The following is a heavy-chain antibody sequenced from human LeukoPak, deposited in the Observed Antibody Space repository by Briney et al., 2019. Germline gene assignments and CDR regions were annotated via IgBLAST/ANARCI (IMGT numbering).Heavy chain of an antibody. V-gene: IGHV4-34*01. CDR1: GGSFSGYY. J-gene: IGHJ6*03. CDR3: ARASYYYYMDV. Sequence: SETLSLTRAVYGGSFSGYYWSWIRQPPGKGLVWIGEINHSGSTNYNPSLKSRVTISVDTSKNQFSLKLSSVTAADTAVYYCARASYYYYMDVWGQGTLVTVSS. CDR2: INHSGST.